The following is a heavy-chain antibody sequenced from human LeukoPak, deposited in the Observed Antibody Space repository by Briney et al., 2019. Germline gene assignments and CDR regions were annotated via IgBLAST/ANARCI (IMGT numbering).Heavy chain of an antibody. D-gene: IGHD6-13*01. CDR1: GFTFDDYA. J-gene: IGHJ4*02. CDR3: AKDLEPDYSLAAAEGGPIDY. CDR2: ISGDGGST. V-gene: IGHV3-43*02. Sequence: PGGSLRLSCAASGFTFDDYAMQWVRQAPGKGLEWVSLISGDGGSTYYVDSVKGRFTISRDNSKNSLYLEMNSLITEDTALYYCAKDLEPDYSLAAAEGGPIDYWGQGTLVTVSS.